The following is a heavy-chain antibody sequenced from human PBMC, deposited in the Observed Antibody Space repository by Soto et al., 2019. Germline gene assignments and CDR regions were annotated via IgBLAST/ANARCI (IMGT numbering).Heavy chain of an antibody. CDR1: GFTFSDHY. J-gene: IGHJ4*02. CDR3: ARGEPTNYSDSSGYKL. CDR2: TRNKANSYIT. Sequence: EVQLVESGGGLVQPGGSLRLSCAASGFTFSDHYMDWVRQAPGKGLEWVGRTRNKANSYITEYAASVKGRFTISRDGSKNSLYLQMNSLKTEDTAVYYCARGEPTNYSDSSGYKLWGQGTLVTVSS. D-gene: IGHD3-22*01. V-gene: IGHV3-72*01.